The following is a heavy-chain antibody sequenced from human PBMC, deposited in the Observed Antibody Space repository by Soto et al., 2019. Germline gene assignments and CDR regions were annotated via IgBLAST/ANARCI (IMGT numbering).Heavy chain of an antibody. CDR2: INPSGGST. D-gene: IGHD3-9*01. Sequence: QVQLVQSGAEVKKPGASVKVSCKASGYTFTSYYMHWVRQAPGQGLEWMGIINPSGGSTSYAQKFQGRLTMTTDTTMSRADMELSSVRFQVTGVYSCARDLGDDSLSWRWVFDSWGQGTLVTVSS. CDR1: GYTFTSYY. CDR3: ARDLGDDSLSWRWVFDS. J-gene: IGHJ4*02. V-gene: IGHV1-46*01.